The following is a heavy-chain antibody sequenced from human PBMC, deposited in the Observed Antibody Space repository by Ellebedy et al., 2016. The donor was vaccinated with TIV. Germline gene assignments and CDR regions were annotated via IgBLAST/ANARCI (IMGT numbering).Heavy chain of an antibody. J-gene: IGHJ6*02. Sequence: SQTLSLTCVISGGSVSTDSGWNWIRQSPSRGLEWLGRTYYRSKWNNDYAVSLKSRITINPDTSKNLFSLQLNSVTPEDTAVYYCARGWFGSGMGVWGQGTTVTVSS. V-gene: IGHV6-1*01. CDR3: ARGWFGSGMGV. D-gene: IGHD3-10*01. CDR1: GGSVSTDSG. CDR2: TYYRSKWNN.